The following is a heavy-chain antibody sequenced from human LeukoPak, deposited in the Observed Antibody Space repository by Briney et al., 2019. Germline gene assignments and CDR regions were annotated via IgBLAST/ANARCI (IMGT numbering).Heavy chain of an antibody. CDR3: ARVTMPDAFDI. CDR2: IYTSGST. CDR1: GGSISSYY. D-gene: IGHD2-2*01. Sequence: SETLSLTCTVSGGSISSYYWRWIRQPPGKGLEWIGYIYTSGSTTYNPSLKSRVTISVDTSKNQFSLKLSSVAAADTAVYYCARVTMPDAFDIWGQGTMVTVSS. V-gene: IGHV4-4*09. J-gene: IGHJ3*02.